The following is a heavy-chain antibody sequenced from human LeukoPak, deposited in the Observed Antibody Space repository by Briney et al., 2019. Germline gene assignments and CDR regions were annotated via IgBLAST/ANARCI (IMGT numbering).Heavy chain of an antibody. J-gene: IGHJ6*02. CDR2: IYYSGST. D-gene: IGHD4-17*01. V-gene: IGHV4-39*01. CDR1: GGSISSSSYY. CDR3: AALYDYGDYVSGPGPGDYYYGMDV. Sequence: SETLSLTCTVSGGSISSSSYYWGWIRQPPGKGLEWIVSIYYSGSTYYNPSLKSRVTISVDTSKNQFSLKLSSVTAADTAVYYCAALYDYGDYVSGPGPGDYYYGMDVWGQGTTVTVSS.